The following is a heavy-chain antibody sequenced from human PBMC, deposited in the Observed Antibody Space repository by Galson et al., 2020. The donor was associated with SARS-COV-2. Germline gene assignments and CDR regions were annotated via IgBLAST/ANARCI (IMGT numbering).Heavy chain of an antibody. Sequence: GESLKISCKASGYTFTSYDINWVRQATGQGLEWMGWMNPNSGNTGYAQKFQGRVTMTRNTSISTAYMELSSLRSEDTAVYYCARGLTYSSSWYEIWFDPWGQGTLVTVSS. D-gene: IGHD6-13*01. J-gene: IGHJ5*02. V-gene: IGHV1-8*01. CDR1: GYTFTSYD. CDR2: MNPNSGNT. CDR3: ARGLTYSSSWYEIWFDP.